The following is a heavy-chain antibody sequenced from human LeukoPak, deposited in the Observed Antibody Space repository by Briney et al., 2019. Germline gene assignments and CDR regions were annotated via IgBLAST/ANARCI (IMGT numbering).Heavy chain of an antibody. V-gene: IGHV1-69*13. CDR2: IIPIFGTA. CDR1: GGTFSSYA. Sequence: GASVKVSCKASGGTFSSYAISWVRQAPGQGLEWMGGIIPIFGTANYAQKFQGRVTITADESTSTAYMELSSLRSEDTAVYYCARASSEAQTLNWFDPWGQGTLVTVSS. D-gene: IGHD6-6*01. CDR3: ARASSEAQTLNWFDP. J-gene: IGHJ5*02.